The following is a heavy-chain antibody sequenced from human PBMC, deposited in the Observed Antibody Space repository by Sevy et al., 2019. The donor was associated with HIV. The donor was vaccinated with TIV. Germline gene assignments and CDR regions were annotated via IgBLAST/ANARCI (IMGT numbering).Heavy chain of an antibody. J-gene: IGHJ4*02. CDR1: GFTFSSYG. V-gene: IGHV3-30*18. CDR2: ISYDGSNK. D-gene: IGHD3-10*01. CDR3: AKDPAGEVYYFDY. Sequence: GGSLRLSCAASGFTFSSYGMHWVRHAPGKGLEWVAVISYDGSNKYYADSVKGRFTISRDNSKNTLYLQMNSLRAEDTAVYYCAKDPAGEVYYFDYWGQGTLVTVSS.